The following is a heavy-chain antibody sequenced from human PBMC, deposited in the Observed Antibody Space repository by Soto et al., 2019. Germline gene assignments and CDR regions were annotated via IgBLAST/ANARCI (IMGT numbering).Heavy chain of an antibody. CDR3: ARGDVVVVAANTYYYGMDV. Sequence: GASVKVSCKASGYTFTRYGISWVRQAPGQVLEWMGWISAYNGNTNYAQKLQGRVTMTTDTSTSTAYMELRSLRSDDTAVYYCARGDVVVVAANTYYYGMDVWGQGTTVTVSS. CDR1: GYTFTRYG. V-gene: IGHV1-18*01. D-gene: IGHD2-15*01. J-gene: IGHJ6*02. CDR2: ISAYNGNT.